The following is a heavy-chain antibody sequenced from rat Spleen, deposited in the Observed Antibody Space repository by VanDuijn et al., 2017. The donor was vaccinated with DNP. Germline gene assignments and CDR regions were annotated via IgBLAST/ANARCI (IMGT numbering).Heavy chain of an antibody. V-gene: IGHV5S13*01. D-gene: IGHD1-4*01. CDR1: GFTFSNYG. CDR3: ARHVLPLRVWDY. Sequence: EVQLVESGGGLVQPGRSLKLSCAASGFTFSNYGMAWVRQAPKKGLEWVATISTSGGSTYYRDSVKGRFTISRDNAKSTLYLQMDSLRSEDTATYYCARHVLPLRVWDYWGQGVMVTVSS. J-gene: IGHJ2*01. CDR2: ISTSGGST.